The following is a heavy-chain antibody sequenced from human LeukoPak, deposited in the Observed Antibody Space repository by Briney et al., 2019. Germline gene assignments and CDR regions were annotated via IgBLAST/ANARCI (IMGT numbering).Heavy chain of an antibody. CDR3: ARDPYPIGYSSSWYPSYYFDY. CDR2: INTNTGNP. J-gene: IGHJ4*02. V-gene: IGHV7-4-1*02. CDR1: GYTFTSYA. D-gene: IGHD6-13*01. Sequence: ASVNVSCKASGYTFTSYAMNWVRQAPGQGLEWMGWINTNTGNPTYAQGFTGRFVFSLDTSVSTAYLQISSLKAEDTAVYYCARDPYPIGYSSSWYPSYYFDYWGQGTLVTVSS.